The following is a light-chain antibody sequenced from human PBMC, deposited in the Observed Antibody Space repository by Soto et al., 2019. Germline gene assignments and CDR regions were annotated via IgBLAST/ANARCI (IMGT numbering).Light chain of an antibody. V-gene: IGKV3-11*01. J-gene: IGKJ4*01. CDR2: DAS. CDR1: QSVSSN. Sequence: EIVLTQSPATLSLSPGERATLSCRASQSVSSNLAWYQQKSGQAPRLLIYDASNRATGIPARFSGSGSGTDFSLTISSLEPEDSAVYYCPQRFVWLTFGGGTKVEI. CDR3: PQRFVWLT.